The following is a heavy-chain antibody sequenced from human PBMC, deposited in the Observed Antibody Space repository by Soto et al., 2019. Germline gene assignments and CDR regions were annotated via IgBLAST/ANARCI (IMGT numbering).Heavy chain of an antibody. J-gene: IGHJ4*02. V-gene: IGHV1-46*01. CDR2: INPSGGST. CDR3: ARGSGTGGGSYSVDY. D-gene: IGHD1-26*01. Sequence: ASVKVSCKASGYTFTSYYMHWVRQAPGQGLEWMGIINPSGGSTSYAQKFQGRVTMTRDTSTSTVYMELSSLRSEDTAVYYCARGSGTGGGSYSVDYWGQGTLVTVSS. CDR1: GYTFTSYY.